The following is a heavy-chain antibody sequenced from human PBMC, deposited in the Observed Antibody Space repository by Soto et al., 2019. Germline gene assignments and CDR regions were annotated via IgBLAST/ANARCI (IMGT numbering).Heavy chain of an antibody. CDR3: AKDDSYGYGWYFDL. CDR1: GFTFSSYG. Sequence: QVQLVESGGGVVQPGRSLRLSCAASGFTFSSYGMHWVRQAPGKGLEWVAVISYDGSNKYYADSVKGRFTISRDNSKNTLYLQMNSLRAEDTAVYYCAKDDSYGYGWYFDLWGRGTLVTVSS. D-gene: IGHD5-18*01. CDR2: ISYDGSNK. V-gene: IGHV3-30*18. J-gene: IGHJ2*01.